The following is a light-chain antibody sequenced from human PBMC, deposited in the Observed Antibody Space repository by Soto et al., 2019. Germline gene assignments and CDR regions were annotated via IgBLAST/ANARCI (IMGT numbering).Light chain of an antibody. Sequence: QSVLTQPPSVSAAPGQKVTISCSGRTSNIGGNSVSRYQQLPGTAPKLLIYDDNKRPSGIPDRCSGSKSGTSATLGITGFQTGDEADYYCGSWDSSLSAYVFGTGTKVTV. CDR1: TSNIGGNS. V-gene: IGLV1-51*01. J-gene: IGLJ1*01. CDR2: DDN. CDR3: GSWDSSLSAYV.